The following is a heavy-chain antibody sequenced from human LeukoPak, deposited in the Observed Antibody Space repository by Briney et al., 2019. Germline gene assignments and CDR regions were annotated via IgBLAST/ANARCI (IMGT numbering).Heavy chain of an antibody. CDR1: GYTFTDHG. Sequence: GASVTVSCKASGYTFTDHGISWVRQAPGQGLEWMGWISTFNGDTNYAQKFQGRVTITSETSTNTAHMELRSLRSDDTAIYYCARDLAFLPVPAANGWLDPWGQGTLVTVSS. CDR3: ARDLAFLPVPAANGWLDP. D-gene: IGHD3-16*01. CDR2: ISTFNGDT. V-gene: IGHV1-18*01. J-gene: IGHJ5*02.